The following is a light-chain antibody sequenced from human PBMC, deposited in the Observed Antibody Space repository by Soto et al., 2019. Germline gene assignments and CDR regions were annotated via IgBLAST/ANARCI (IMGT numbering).Light chain of an antibody. CDR1: SSDVGAYNY. CDR3: SSYAGNNNLL. V-gene: IGLV2-8*01. J-gene: IGLJ2*01. Sequence: QSALTQPPSASGSPGQSVTISCTGASSDVGAYNYVSWYQHHPGKAPKLVIYEVSKWPSGVPDRFSGSKSGNTASLTVSGLQAEDEADYHCSSYAGNNNLLFGGGTKLTVL. CDR2: EVS.